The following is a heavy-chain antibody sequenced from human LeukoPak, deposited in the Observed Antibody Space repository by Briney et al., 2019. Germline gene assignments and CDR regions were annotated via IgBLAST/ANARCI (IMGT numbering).Heavy chain of an antibody. Sequence: GGSLRLSCGASGFTFRRYWMHWVRQVPGKGLVLVSRVIIDGTHTTYAASLKGRFTLSRDNAKNTLYLQMNSLRAEDTAVYYCGGSSAQNWFDPWGQGTLVTVSS. J-gene: IGHJ5*02. D-gene: IGHD6-6*01. CDR2: VIIDGTHT. CDR1: GFTFRRYW. CDR3: GGSSAQNWFDP. V-gene: IGHV3-74*01.